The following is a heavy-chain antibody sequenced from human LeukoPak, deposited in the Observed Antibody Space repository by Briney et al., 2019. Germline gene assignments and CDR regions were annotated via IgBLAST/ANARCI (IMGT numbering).Heavy chain of an antibody. J-gene: IGHJ1*01. Sequence: GGSLRLSCAASGFTFSSYGMHWVRQAPGKGLEWVAFIRYDGSNKYYADSVKGRFTISRDNSKNTLYLQMNSLRAEDTAVYYCAKDLAIVVVPAPYFQHWGQGTLVTVSS. CDR1: GFTFSSYG. D-gene: IGHD2-2*01. V-gene: IGHV3-30*02. CDR3: AKDLAIVVVPAPYFQH. CDR2: IRYDGSNK.